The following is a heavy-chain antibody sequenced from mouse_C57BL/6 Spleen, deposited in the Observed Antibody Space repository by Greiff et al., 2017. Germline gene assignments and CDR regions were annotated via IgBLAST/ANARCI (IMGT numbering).Heavy chain of an antibody. CDR2: IDPSDSET. V-gene: IGHV1-52*01. J-gene: IGHJ4*01. Sequence: QVQLQQPGAELVRPGSSVKLSCKASGYTFTSYWMHWVKQRPIQGLEWIGNIDPSDSETHYNQKFKDKATLTVDKSSSTAYMQLSSLTSEDSAVYYCARSRLRPYYAMDDWGQGTSVTVSS. CDR1: GYTFTSYW. D-gene: IGHD2-4*01. CDR3: ARSRLRPYYAMDD.